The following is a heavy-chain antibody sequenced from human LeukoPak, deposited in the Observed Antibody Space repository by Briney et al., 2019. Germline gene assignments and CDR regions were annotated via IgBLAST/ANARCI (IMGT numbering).Heavy chain of an antibody. Sequence: GGSLRLSCAASGLTFSTYSMNWVRQAPGKGLVWVSRINSDGSSTSYADSVKGRFTISRDNAKNTLYLQMNSLRAEDTAVYYCAREVDTAMGIDAFDIWGQGTMVTVSS. CDR1: GLTFSTYS. D-gene: IGHD5-18*01. CDR2: INSDGSST. J-gene: IGHJ3*02. V-gene: IGHV3-74*01. CDR3: AREVDTAMGIDAFDI.